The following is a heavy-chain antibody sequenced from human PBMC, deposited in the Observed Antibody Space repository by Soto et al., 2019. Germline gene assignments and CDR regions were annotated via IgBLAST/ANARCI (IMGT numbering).Heavy chain of an antibody. D-gene: IGHD3-22*01. Sequence: ASVKVSCKASVYSFSSYGIKWVRQAPGQGLEWLGWISPYNDDTKYAQRLQGRVTMTTDTSTRTAYMDIRGLRSDDTAIYYGARGGYYDSSGARNYHYYGMDVWGQGTTVTVSS. CDR1: VYSFSSYG. V-gene: IGHV1-18*01. J-gene: IGHJ6*02. CDR2: ISPYNDDT. CDR3: ARGGYYDSSGARNYHYYGMDV.